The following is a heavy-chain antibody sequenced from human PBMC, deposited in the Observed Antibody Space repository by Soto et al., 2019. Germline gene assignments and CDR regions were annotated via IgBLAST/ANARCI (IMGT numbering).Heavy chain of an antibody. Sequence: PSETLSLTCTVSGDSVTSGNYYWTWIWQPPGKGLEWVGHIYYSGSTNYSPSLKSRVTISLNTPNNQFSLKVTSVTAADTAVYFCAGGREIDRFDYWCQGVVVT. CDR2: IYYSGST. CDR1: GDSVTSGNYY. J-gene: IGHJ4*02. D-gene: IGHD1-26*01. CDR3: AGGREIDRFDY. V-gene: IGHV4-61*01.